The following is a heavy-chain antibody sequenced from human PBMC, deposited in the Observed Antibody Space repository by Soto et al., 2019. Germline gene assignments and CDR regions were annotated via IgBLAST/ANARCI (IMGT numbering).Heavy chain of an antibody. CDR1: GYTFTSYG. Sequence: ASVKVSCKASGYTFTSYGISWVRQAPGQGLEWMGWISACNGNTNYAQKLQGRVTMTTDTSTSTAYMELRSLRSDDTAVYYCARAGHYYDSSGHYGMDVWGQGNPGHRLL. CDR3: ARAGHYYDSSGHYGMDV. CDR2: ISACNGNT. J-gene: IGHJ6*02. D-gene: IGHD3-22*01. V-gene: IGHV1-18*01.